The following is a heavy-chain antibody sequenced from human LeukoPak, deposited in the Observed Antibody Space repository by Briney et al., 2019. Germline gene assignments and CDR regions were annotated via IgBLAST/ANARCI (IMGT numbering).Heavy chain of an antibody. CDR1: GGSISSYY. Sequence: PSETLSLTCTVSGGSISSYYWSWIRKPPGKGLEWIGYIYYSGSTDYNPSLKSRVTISVDTSKNQFSLKLSSVTAADTAVYYCARDHSGSYPSLDYWGQGTLVTVSS. CDR3: ARDHSGSYPSLDY. CDR2: IYYSGST. D-gene: IGHD1-26*01. V-gene: IGHV4-59*01. J-gene: IGHJ4*02.